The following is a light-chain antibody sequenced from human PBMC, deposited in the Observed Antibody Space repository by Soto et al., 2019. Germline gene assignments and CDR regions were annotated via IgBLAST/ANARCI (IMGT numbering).Light chain of an antibody. J-gene: IGKJ3*01. CDR1: HSVSDSY. CDR2: AS. CDR3: QHYGTSAL. V-gene: IGKV3-20*01. Sequence: EIVLTQSPGTLSLSPGERATLSCRASHSVSDSYLAWYQQKPGQAPRLLIYASSRATGLRDRFSGSGSGTDFTLTIRRLEPEDFAVYYCQHYGTSALFGPGTKVDIK.